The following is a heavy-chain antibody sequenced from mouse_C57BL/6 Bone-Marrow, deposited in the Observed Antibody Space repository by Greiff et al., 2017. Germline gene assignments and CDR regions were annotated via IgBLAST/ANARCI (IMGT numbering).Heavy chain of an antibody. CDR3: VRALRDYYAMND. CDR1: GYTFTSYW. CDR2: IHPNSGST. J-gene: IGHJ4*01. Sequence: VQLQQPGAELVKPGASVKLSCKASGYTFTSYWMHWVKQRPGQGLEWIGMIHPNSGSTNYNEKFKSTATLTVDKSSSTAYMQLSSLTSADSAVYYCVRALRDYYAMNDWSQGTSGTVSS. V-gene: IGHV1-64*01.